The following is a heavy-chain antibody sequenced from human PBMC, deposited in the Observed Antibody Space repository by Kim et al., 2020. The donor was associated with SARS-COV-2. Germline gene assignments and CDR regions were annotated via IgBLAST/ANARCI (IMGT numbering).Heavy chain of an antibody. Sequence: GGSLRLSCAASGFTFSSYAMHWVRQAPGKGLEWVAVISFDGSNKYYADSVKGRFTISRDNSENTLYLQMSSLRAADTAVYYCAREYSSNWYVSAFDIWGQGTMVTVSS. D-gene: IGHD6-13*01. CDR2: ISFDGSNK. J-gene: IGHJ3*02. CDR3: AREYSSNWYVSAFDI. V-gene: IGHV3-30-3*01. CDR1: GFTFSSYA.